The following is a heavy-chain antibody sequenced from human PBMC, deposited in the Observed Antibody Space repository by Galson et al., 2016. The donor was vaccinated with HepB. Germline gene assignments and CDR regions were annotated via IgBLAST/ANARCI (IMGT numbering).Heavy chain of an antibody. CDR2: IRSKANNYAT. V-gene: IGHV3-73*01. Sequence: SLRLSCAASGFSFSGSVMYWVRQASGKGLEWVGRIRSKANNYATAYAASVKGKFTVSRDNSKNTLYLQMNDLRAEDTAVYYCAKGRSLSAAVSIWFDPWGQGTLVTVSS. CDR3: AKGRSLSAAVSIWFDP. J-gene: IGHJ5*02. D-gene: IGHD6-13*01. CDR1: GFSFSGSV.